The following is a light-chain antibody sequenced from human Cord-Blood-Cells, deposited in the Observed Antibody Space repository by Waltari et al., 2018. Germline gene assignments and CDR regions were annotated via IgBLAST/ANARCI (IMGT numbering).Light chain of an antibody. CDR2: RNN. V-gene: IGLV1-47*01. CDR3: AAWDDSLSGPV. CDR1: SSNMGSNY. J-gene: IGLJ3*02. Sequence: QSVLTQPPLASGAPGQRVTISCSGSSSNMGSNYVYWYQQLPGTAPKLLIYRNNQRPSGVPDRFSGSKSGTSASLAISGLRSEDEADYYCAAWDDSLSGPVFGGGTKLTVL.